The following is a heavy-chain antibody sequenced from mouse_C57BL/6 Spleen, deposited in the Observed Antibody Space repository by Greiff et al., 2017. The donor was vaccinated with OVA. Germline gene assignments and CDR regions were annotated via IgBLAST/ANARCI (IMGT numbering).Heavy chain of an antibody. CDR1: GYAFSSYW. CDR3: AREGVVTRAMDY. Sequence: VQLQQSGAELVKPGASVKISCKASGYAFSSYWMNWVKQRPGKGLEWIGQIYPGDGDTNYNGKFKGKATLTADKSSSTAYMQLSSLTSEDSAVYVCAREGVVTRAMDYWGQGTSVTVSS. V-gene: IGHV1-80*01. CDR2: IYPGDGDT. D-gene: IGHD2-3*01. J-gene: IGHJ4*01.